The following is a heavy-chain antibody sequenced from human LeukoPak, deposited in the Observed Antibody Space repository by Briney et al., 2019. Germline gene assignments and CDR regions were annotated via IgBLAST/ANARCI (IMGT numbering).Heavy chain of an antibody. CDR2: ISSSSTI. CDR1: GFTFSSYS. CDR3: ARAAEAGYGIFDY. D-gene: IGHD6-13*01. V-gene: IGHV3-48*01. Sequence: GGSLRLSCAASGFTFSSYSMNWVRQAPGKGLEWVSYISSSSTIYYADSVKGRFTISRDNAKNSLYLQMNSLRAEDTAVYYCARAAEAGYGIFDYWGQGTLVTVSS. J-gene: IGHJ4*02.